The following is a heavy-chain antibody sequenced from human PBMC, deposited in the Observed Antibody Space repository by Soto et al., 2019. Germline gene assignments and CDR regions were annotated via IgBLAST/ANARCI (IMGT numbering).Heavy chain of an antibody. CDR3: ARELSYCSSTSCYEGGRYDY. D-gene: IGHD2-2*01. J-gene: IGHJ4*02. CDR1: GGTFSSYT. V-gene: IGHV1-69*08. CDR2: IIPILGIA. Sequence: QVQLVQSGAEVKKPGSSVKVSCTASGGTFSSYTISWVRQAPGQGLEWMGRIIPILGIANYAQKFQGRVTITADKSTSTDYMELSSLRSEDTAVYYCARELSYCSSTSCYEGGRYDYWGQGTLVTVSS.